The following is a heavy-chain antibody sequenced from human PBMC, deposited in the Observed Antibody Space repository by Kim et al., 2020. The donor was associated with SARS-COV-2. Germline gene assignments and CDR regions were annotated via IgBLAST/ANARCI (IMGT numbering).Heavy chain of an antibody. Sequence: GGSPRLSCAASGFTFSSYAMHWVRQAPGKGLEYVSFIGSNGDNTYYADSVKGRFTISRDNSENTLYLQVGSLRTEDMAVYFCARSAPDSTGYFDYWGQGT. J-gene: IGHJ4*02. V-gene: IGHV3-64*02. CDR2: IGSNGDNT. CDR3: ARSAPDSTGYFDY. D-gene: IGHD3-22*01. CDR1: GFTFSSYA.